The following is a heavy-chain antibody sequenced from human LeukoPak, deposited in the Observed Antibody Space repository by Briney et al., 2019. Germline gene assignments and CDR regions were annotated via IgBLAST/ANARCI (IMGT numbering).Heavy chain of an antibody. CDR3: TRDQTPYY. CDR2: IASETYGGTA. Sequence: GRALRLSCTASGFTFGDYAMTWVRQGPGKGLEWVGFIASETYGGTAEYAASVKGRFTISRDDSKGIAYLQMNSLKTEDTAVYYCTRDQTPYYWGQGTLVTVSS. V-gene: IGHV3-49*04. J-gene: IGHJ4*02. CDR1: GFTFGDYA.